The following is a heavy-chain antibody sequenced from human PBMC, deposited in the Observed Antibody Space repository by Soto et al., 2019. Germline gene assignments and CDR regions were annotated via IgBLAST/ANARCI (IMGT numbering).Heavy chain of an antibody. Sequence: QVQLVQSGAEVKKPGASVKVSCKASGYTFTSYGISWVRQAPGQGLEWMGWISANNGNTNYVQKLQGRETMTTDTSTSTAYIELEGLRSYHPAVYYCARDRGSYALDYWGQGTLVTVSS. D-gene: IGHD1-26*01. V-gene: IGHV1-18*01. CDR1: GYTFTSYG. CDR2: ISANNGNT. CDR3: ARDRGSYALDY. J-gene: IGHJ4*02.